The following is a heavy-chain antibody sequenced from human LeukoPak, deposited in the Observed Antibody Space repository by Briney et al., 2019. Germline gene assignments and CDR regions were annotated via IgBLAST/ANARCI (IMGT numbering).Heavy chain of an antibody. D-gene: IGHD2-2*01. CDR2: IDPSGGST. V-gene: IGHV1-46*01. Sequence: GASVKVSFKASGYTFTSYYMHWVRQAPGQGLEWMGIIDPSGGSTRYPQKFQGRVTMTGDTATSTVYMELSSLRFEDTAVYYCARGSTYCSSISCPMINCDYWGRGTLVTVSS. CDR1: GYTFTSYY. CDR3: ARGSTYCSSISCPMINCDY. J-gene: IGHJ4*02.